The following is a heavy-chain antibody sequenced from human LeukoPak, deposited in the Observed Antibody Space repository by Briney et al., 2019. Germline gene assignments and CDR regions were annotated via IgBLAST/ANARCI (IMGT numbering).Heavy chain of an antibody. J-gene: IGHJ4*02. D-gene: IGHD4-17*01. CDR2: IKRKSDGGTT. CDR1: GFTVSSNY. CDR3: AKDPTSDGDPFDY. V-gene: IGHV3-15*01. Sequence: GGSLRLSCAASGFTVSSNYMSWVRQAPGKGLEWVGHIKRKSDGGTTDYAAPVKGRFTISRDDSKNMFYLQMNSLRAEDTAVYYCAKDPTSDGDPFDYWGQGTLVTVSS.